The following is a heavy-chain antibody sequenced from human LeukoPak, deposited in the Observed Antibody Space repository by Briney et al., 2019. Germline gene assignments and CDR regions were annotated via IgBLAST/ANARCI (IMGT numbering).Heavy chain of an antibody. V-gene: IGHV5-51*01. CDR2: IYPGDSDT. CDR1: GYSFTSYW. J-gene: IGHJ4*02. CDR3: ARRTGHYSGGSCYDFDY. Sequence: GESLKISCKGSGYSFTSYWIGWVRQMPGKGPEWRGIIYPGDSDTRYSPSFQGQVTISADKSTSTAYLQWSSLKASDTAMYYCARRTGHYSGGSCYDFDYWGQGTLVTVSS. D-gene: IGHD2-15*01.